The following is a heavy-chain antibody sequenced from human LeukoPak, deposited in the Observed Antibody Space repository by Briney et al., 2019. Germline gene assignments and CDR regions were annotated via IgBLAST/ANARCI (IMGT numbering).Heavy chain of an antibody. CDR1: GGSISSYY. D-gene: IGHD2-15*01. V-gene: IGHV4-59*01. Sequence: SEXLSLTCTVSGGSISSYYWSWIRQPPGKGLEGIGYIYYSGSTNYHPSLTTRVTISVDTSKHQFSLKLSSVTAADTAVYYCAREGIVESFDIWGQGTMVTVSS. CDR2: IYYSGST. J-gene: IGHJ3*02. CDR3: AREGIVESFDI.